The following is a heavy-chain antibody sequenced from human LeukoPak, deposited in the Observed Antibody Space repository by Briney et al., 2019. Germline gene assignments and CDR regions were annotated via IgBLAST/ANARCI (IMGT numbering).Heavy chain of an antibody. J-gene: IGHJ4*02. CDR1: GYSFTSYW. CDR3: VRQNYDTSGYYFPY. CDR2: IYPDDSDT. D-gene: IGHD3-22*01. V-gene: IGHV5-51*01. Sequence: GESLQISCKGSGYSFTSYWIGWVRQMPGKGLEWMGIIYPDDSDTRYSPSFQGQVTISADKSITTAYLQWSNLKASDTAMYYCVRQNYDTSGYYFPYWGQGTPVTVSS.